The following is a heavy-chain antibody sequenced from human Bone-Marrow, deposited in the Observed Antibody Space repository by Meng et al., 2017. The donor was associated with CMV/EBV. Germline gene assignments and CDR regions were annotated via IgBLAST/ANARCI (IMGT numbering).Heavy chain of an antibody. Sequence: GESLKISCAASGFTFSTYNMNWVRQAPGKGLEWVSGISSRSHIYYADSVKGRFTISRDNAKNSLYLQMNSLRAEDTAVYYCARGMYYYDSSGYFDYWGQGTLVTVSS. CDR2: ISSRSHI. D-gene: IGHD3-22*01. CDR3: ARGMYYYDSSGYFDY. V-gene: IGHV3-21*01. J-gene: IGHJ4*02. CDR1: GFTFSTYN.